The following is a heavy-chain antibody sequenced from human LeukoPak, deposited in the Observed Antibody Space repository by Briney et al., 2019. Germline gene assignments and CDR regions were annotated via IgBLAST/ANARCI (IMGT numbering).Heavy chain of an antibody. CDR1: RYTSTGYY. J-gene: IGHJ4*02. CDR3: ARANYGDLDY. Sequence: ASVKVSSKASRYTSTGYYMHWVRQTPRRRLERMGWVNPNSGGTNYAQKFQGRVTITRDTSISTAYMELSRLRADDTAVYYCARANYGDLDYWGQGTLVTVSS. CDR2: VNPNSGGT. D-gene: IGHD4-17*01. V-gene: IGHV1-2*02.